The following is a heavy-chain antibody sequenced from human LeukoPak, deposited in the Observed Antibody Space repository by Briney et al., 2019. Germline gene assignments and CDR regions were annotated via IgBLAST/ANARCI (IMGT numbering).Heavy chain of an antibody. CDR1: GFTFSSYA. D-gene: IGHD6-19*01. CDR3: AKAVGQWLVEFDY. J-gene: IGHJ4*02. Sequence: GGSLRLSCAASGFTFSSYAMSWVRQAPGKGLEWVSAISGSGGSTYCADSVKGRFTISRDNSKNTLYLQMNSLRAEDTAVYYCAKAVGQWLVEFDYWGQGTLVTVSS. V-gene: IGHV3-23*01. CDR2: ISGSGGST.